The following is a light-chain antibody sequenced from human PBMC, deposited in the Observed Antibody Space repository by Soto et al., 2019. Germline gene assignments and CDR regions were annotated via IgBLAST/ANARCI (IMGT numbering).Light chain of an antibody. CDR3: QQYGSPPLFT. CDR1: QSVSSSY. CDR2: GAS. V-gene: IGKV3-20*01. J-gene: IGKJ3*01. Sequence: EIVLTQSPGTLSLSPGERATLSCRASQSVSSSYLAWYQQKPGQAPRLLIYGASSRATGIPDRFSGSGSGTDFTLTISRLEPEDFAVYYCQQYGSPPLFTFGPGTKVDI.